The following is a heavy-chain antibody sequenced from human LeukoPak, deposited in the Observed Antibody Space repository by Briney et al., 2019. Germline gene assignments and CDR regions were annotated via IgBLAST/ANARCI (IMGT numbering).Heavy chain of an antibody. J-gene: IGHJ6*03. CDR1: GGSISSSSYY. V-gene: IGHV4-39*07. D-gene: IGHD2-21*02. Sequence: PSETLSLTCTVSGGSISSSSYYWGWIRQPPGKGLEWIGSIYYSGSTNYNPSLKSRVTISVDTSKNQFSLKLSSVTAADTAVYYCARDHPTSDPLYYYMDVWGKGTTVTISS. CDR2: IYYSGST. CDR3: ARDHPTSDPLYYYMDV.